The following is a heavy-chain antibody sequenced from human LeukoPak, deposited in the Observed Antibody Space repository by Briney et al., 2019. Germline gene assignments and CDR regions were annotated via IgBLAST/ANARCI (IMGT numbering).Heavy chain of an antibody. J-gene: IGHJ4*02. D-gene: IGHD3-10*01. Sequence: GGSLRLSCAASGFTFSSYDMSWVRQAPGKGLEWVSEISGSGGTTYYADSVKGRFTISRDNSKNTLHLQMNSLRAEDTAVYYCARRSGFYFDYWGQGTLVTVSS. V-gene: IGHV3-23*01. CDR3: ARRSGFYFDY. CDR2: ISGSGGTT. CDR1: GFTFSSYD.